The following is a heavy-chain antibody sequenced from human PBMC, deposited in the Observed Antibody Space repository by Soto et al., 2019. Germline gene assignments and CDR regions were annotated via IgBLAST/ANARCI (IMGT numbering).Heavy chain of an antibody. D-gene: IGHD2-15*01. CDR1: GGSISSSNW. V-gene: IGHV4-4*02. Sequence: GTLSLTCAVSGGSISSSNWWSWVRQPPGKGLEWIGEIYHSGSTNYNPSLKSRVTISVDKSKNQFSLKLSSVTAADTAVYYCARTNWTRYCSGGSCYSNYYYGMDVWGQGTTVTV. CDR2: IYHSGST. CDR3: ARTNWTRYCSGGSCYSNYYYGMDV. J-gene: IGHJ6*02.